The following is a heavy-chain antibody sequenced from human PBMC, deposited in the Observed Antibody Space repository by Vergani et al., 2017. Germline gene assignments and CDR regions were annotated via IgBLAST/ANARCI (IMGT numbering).Heavy chain of an antibody. CDR2: ISGSGGST. V-gene: IGHV3-23*01. J-gene: IGHJ4*02. D-gene: IGHD4-17*01. CDR3: AKNPGPYGYFDY. CDR1: GFTFSSYA. Sequence: EVQLLESGGGLVQPGGSLRLSCAASGFTFSSYAMSWVRQAPGKGLEWVSAISGSGGSTYYADSVKGRFTISRDNSKNTLYPQMNSLRAEDTAVYYCAKNPGPYGYFDYWGQGTLVTVSS.